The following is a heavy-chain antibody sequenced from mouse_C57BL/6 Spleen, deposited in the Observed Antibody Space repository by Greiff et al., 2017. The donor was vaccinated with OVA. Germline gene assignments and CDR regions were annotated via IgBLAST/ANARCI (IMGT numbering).Heavy chain of an antibody. Sequence: VQLKQSGPELVKPGASVKISCKASGYSFTGYYMNWVKQSPEKSLEWIGEINPSTGGTTYNQKFKAKATLTVDKSSSTAYMQLKSLTSEDSAVYYCAREGTGTGAYWGQGTLVTVSA. J-gene: IGHJ3*01. V-gene: IGHV1-42*01. CDR1: GYSFTGYY. CDR3: AREGTGTGAY. D-gene: IGHD4-1*01. CDR2: INPSTGGT.